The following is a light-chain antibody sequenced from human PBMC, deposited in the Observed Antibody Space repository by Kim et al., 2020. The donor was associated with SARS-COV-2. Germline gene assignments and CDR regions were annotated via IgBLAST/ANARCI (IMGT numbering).Light chain of an antibody. CDR3: CSYAGSYTWV. Sequence: QSALTQPRSVSGSPGQSVTMSCTGTSSNVGTYNYVSWYRQYAGECPKLMIYDVSKRPSGVPDRLSGSKSGNTASLTISGLQAEDEGDYYCCSYAGSYTWVFGGGTQLTVL. CDR2: DVS. CDR1: SSNVGTYNY. V-gene: IGLV2-11*01. J-gene: IGLJ3*02.